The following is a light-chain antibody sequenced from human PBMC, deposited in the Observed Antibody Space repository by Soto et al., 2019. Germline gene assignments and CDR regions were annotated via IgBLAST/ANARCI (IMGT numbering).Light chain of an antibody. CDR3: QQGYTTPIT. J-gene: IGKJ5*01. CDR2: AAS. CDR1: QSISGY. Sequence: DIQMTQSPSSLSASVGDRVTITCWASQSISGYLNWYQQKPGKAPKLLIYAASSLQSGVPSRFSGSGSGTDFTLTISSLQPEDFATYHCQQGYTTPITFGQGTRLEI. V-gene: IGKV1-39*01.